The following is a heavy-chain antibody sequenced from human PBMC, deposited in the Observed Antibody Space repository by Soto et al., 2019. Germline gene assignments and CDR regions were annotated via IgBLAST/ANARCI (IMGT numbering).Heavy chain of an antibody. V-gene: IGHV3-7*01. Sequence: GSLRLSCAASGFTFRSYWMSWVRQAPGKGLEWVANIKQDGSEKYYVDSVKGRFTISRDNTKNSLYLQMNSLRAEDTALYYCAREVDRNWFDPWGQGTLVTVSS. CDR1: GFTFRSYW. D-gene: IGHD3-9*01. CDR2: IKQDGSEK. J-gene: IGHJ5*02. CDR3: AREVDRNWFDP.